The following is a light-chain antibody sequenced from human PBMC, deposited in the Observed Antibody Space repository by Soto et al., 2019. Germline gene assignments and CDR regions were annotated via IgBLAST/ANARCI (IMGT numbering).Light chain of an antibody. CDR3: HQYGSSPF. CDR1: QIVSGNY. Sequence: ESVLTQSPVTLSLSPGETATLSCGASQIVSGNYLAWYQQKPGLAPRLLIYDASTRATGIPDRFSGSGSGTDFTLTISRLEPEDFGVYYCHQYGSSPFFGPGTKVDIK. CDR2: DAS. V-gene: IGKV3D-20*01. J-gene: IGKJ3*01.